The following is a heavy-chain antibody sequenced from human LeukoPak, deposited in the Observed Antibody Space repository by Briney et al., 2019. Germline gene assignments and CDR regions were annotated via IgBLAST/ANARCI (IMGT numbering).Heavy chain of an antibody. Sequence: GSLRLSCAASGFTFSSYWMHWVRQAPGKGLEWIGSIYYSGSTYYNPSLKSRVTISVDTSKNQFSLKLSSVTAADTAVYYCARGELENWFDPWGQGTLVTVSS. CDR1: GFTFSSYW. J-gene: IGHJ5*02. CDR2: IYYSGST. D-gene: IGHD1-26*01. CDR3: ARGELENWFDP. V-gene: IGHV4-39*01.